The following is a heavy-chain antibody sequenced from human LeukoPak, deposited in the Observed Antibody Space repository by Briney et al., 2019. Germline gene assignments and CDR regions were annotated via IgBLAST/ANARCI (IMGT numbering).Heavy chain of an antibody. V-gene: IGHV4-34*01. D-gene: IGHD6-13*01. Sequence: SETLSLTCAVYGGSFSGYYWSWLRQPPGKGLEWIGEINHSGSTNYNPSLKSRVTISVDTSKNQFSLKLSSVTAADTAVYYCARHAFKGGIAAAGSPFDYWGQGTLVTVSS. CDR2: INHSGST. CDR3: ARHAFKGGIAAAGSPFDY. J-gene: IGHJ4*02. CDR1: GGSFSGYY.